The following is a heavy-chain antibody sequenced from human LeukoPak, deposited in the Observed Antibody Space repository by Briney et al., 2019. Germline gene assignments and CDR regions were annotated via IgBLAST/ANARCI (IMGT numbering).Heavy chain of an antibody. CDR3: AKDIGYYDSSGYYVGYFDY. Sequence: GGSLRLSCAASGFTFDDYAMHWVQQAPGKGLEWVSGISWNSGSIGYADSVKGRFTISRDNAKNSLYLQMNSLRAEDTALYYCAKDIGYYDSSGYYVGYFDYWGQGTLVTVSS. CDR1: GFTFDDYA. CDR2: ISWNSGSI. D-gene: IGHD3-22*01. V-gene: IGHV3-9*01. J-gene: IGHJ4*02.